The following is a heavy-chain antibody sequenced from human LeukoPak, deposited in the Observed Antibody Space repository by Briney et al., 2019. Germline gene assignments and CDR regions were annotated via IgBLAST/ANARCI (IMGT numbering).Heavy chain of an antibody. CDR3: ARGEGGNWNDDDSYGDY. CDR1: GYTFTSYG. CDR2: ISAYNGNT. D-gene: IGHD1-20*01. Sequence: ASVKVSCKASGYTFTSYGISWVRQAPGQGLEWMGWISAYNGNTNYAQKLQGRVTITTNTSTSTAYMELRSLRSDDTAVYYCARGEGGNWNDDDSYGDYWGQGTLVTVSS. V-gene: IGHV1-18*01. J-gene: IGHJ4*02.